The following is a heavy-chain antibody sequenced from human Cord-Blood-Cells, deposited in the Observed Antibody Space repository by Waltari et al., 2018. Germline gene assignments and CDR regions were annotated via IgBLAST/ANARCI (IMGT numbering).Heavy chain of an antibody. CDR3: ASGNVVVTATTPPCDY. Sequence: QVQLQQWGAGLLKPSETLSLTCAVYGGSFSGYYWSWIRQPPGKGLEWIGEINHSGSTNYNPSLKSRVTISVDTSKNQFSLKLSSVTAADTAVYYCASGNVVVTATTPPCDYWGQGTLVTVSS. J-gene: IGHJ4*02. CDR2: INHSGST. V-gene: IGHV4-34*01. D-gene: IGHD2-21*02. CDR1: GGSFSGYY.